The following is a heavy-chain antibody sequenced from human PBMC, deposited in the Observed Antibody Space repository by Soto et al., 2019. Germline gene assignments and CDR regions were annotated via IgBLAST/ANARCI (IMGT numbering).Heavy chain of an antibody. D-gene: IGHD5-18*01. CDR2: IYYSGST. CDR1: GGSISGSSYY. J-gene: IGHJ4*02. CDR3: ARGYGRNFDY. V-gene: IGHV4-39*07. Sequence: PSETLSLTCTVSGGSISGSSYYWGWIRQPPGKGLEWIGNIYYSGSTYYNPSLKSRVTISLDTSKNQFSLKLSSMTAADTAVYYCARGYGRNFDYWGQGTLVTVSS.